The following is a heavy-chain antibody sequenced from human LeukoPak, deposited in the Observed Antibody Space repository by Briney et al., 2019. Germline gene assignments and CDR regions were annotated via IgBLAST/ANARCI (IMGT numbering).Heavy chain of an antibody. CDR3: AKDKGYCSGGSCYYFDY. CDR1: GFTFSSYA. D-gene: IGHD2-15*01. J-gene: IGHJ4*02. CDR2: ISGSGGST. V-gene: IGHV3-23*01. Sequence: PGGSLRLSCAASGFTFSSYAMSWVRQAPGKGLEWVSAISGSGGSTYYADSVKGRFTISRDNSKNTLYLQMNSLRAEDTAVYYCAKDKGYCSGGSCYYFDYWGQGILVTVSS.